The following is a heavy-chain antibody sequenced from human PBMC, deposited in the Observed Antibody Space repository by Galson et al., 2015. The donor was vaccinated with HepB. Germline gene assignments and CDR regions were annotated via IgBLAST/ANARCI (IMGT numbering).Heavy chain of an antibody. CDR3: AKGATFNGYTSWYSHYGMDV. D-gene: IGHD2-21*01. CDR1: RGSIGSSSYF. J-gene: IGHJ6*02. Sequence: LSLTCSVSRGSIGSSSYFWAWVRQPPGKGPEWIGTTSVSGSPYYSPALKSRALISIDSTRNHFSLRLTSVTAADTAVYFCAKGATFNGYTSWYSHYGMDVWGQGTTVIVSS. V-gene: IGHV4-39*02. CDR2: TSVSGSP.